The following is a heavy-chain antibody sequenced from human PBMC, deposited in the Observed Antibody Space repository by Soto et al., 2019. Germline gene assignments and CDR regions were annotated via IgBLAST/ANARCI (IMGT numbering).Heavy chain of an antibody. D-gene: IGHD6-13*01. CDR2: INWNSGSI. Sequence: GGSLRLSCAASGFTFDDYAMHWVRQVPGKGLEWASGINWNSGSIGYGDSVKGRFAISRDNAKNSLHLQMNSLSAEDTAFYYCVKDESINWYSGHFRHWGQGTLVTVSS. V-gene: IGHV3-9*01. CDR1: GFTFDDYA. CDR3: VKDESINWYSGHFRH. J-gene: IGHJ1*01.